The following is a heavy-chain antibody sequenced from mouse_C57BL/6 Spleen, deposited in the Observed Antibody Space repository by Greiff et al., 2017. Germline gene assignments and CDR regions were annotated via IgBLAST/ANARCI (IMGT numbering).Heavy chain of an antibody. J-gene: IGHJ4*01. D-gene: IGHD2-3*01. CDR3: ALIYDGYYGYAMDY. V-gene: IGHV5-17*01. CDR1: GFTFSDYG. CDR2: ISSGSSTI. Sequence: EVLLVESGGGLVKPGGSLKLSCAASGFTFSDYGMHWVRQAPEKGLEWVAYISSGSSTIYYADTVKGRFTISRDNAKNTLFLQRTSLRSEDTAMYYWALIYDGYYGYAMDYWGQGTSVTVSS.